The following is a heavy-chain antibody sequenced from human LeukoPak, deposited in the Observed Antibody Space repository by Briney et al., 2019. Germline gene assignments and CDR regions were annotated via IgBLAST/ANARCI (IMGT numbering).Heavy chain of an antibody. J-gene: IGHJ4*02. CDR2: IYHSGNT. CDR1: PYSISSAYY. V-gene: IGHV4-38-2*02. D-gene: IGHD3-22*01. CDR3: ARVITSGSYFFDS. Sequence: SETLSLTCTVSPYSISSAYYWGWNRQPPGQGLDWIGNIYHSGNTYYNPSLKRRVTISVDTSKNQFSLNLSSVTAADTAVYYCARVITSGSYFFDSWGQGTLVTVSS.